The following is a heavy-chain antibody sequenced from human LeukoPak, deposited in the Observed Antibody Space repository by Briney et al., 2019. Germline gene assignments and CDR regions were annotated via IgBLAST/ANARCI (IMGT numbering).Heavy chain of an antibody. D-gene: IGHD2-2*02. CDR3: ARGPRIVVVPAAIFRSNYYYYMDV. Sequence: SETLSLTCTVSGGSISSSSYHWGWIRQPPGKGLEWIGEINHSGSTNYNPSLKSRVTISVDTSKNQFSLKLSSVTAADTAVYYCARGPRIVVVPAAIFRSNYYYYMDVWGKGTTVTVSS. CDR2: INHSGST. J-gene: IGHJ6*03. CDR1: GGSISSSSYH. V-gene: IGHV4-39*07.